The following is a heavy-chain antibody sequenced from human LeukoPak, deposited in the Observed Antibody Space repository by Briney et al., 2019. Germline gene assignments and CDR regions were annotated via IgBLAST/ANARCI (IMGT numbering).Heavy chain of an antibody. V-gene: IGHV3-48*02. J-gene: IGHJ4*02. CDR2: FVGSSSNT. CDR3: ATDSPETDAFDY. CDR1: GFILSTYS. D-gene: IGHD1-1*01. Sequence: GGSLRLSCTASGFILSTYSMNWVRQARGKGREWVLYFVGSSSNTYYADSVKGRFTISTDNTNNSPFLQMDSLRDEDAAVYYCATDSPETDAFDYCGQGTLVTVSS.